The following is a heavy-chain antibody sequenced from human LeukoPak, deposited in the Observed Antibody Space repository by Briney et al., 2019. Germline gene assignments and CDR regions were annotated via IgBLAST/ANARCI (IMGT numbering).Heavy chain of an antibody. V-gene: IGHV3-7*04. J-gene: IGHJ4*02. CDR3: ARDRGGRTGLDD. CDR1: GITFSRSW. Sequence: PGGSLRLSCAASGITFSRSWMSWVCQAPGKGLEWVAFIKEDGSEKYYVDSVKGRFTISRDNAENSLYLQMNSLRAEDTAVYYCARDRGGRTGLDDWGQGTLVTVSS. CDR2: IKEDGSEK. D-gene: IGHD2-15*01.